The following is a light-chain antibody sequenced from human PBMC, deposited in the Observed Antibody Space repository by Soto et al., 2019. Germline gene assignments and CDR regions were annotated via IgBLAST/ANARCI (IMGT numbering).Light chain of an antibody. CDR1: NSNIGNYY. V-gene: IGLV1-51*01. CDR3: ATWDGSLSVGV. CDR2: DNN. J-gene: IGLJ3*02. Sequence: QSVLTQPPSVSTASGQKVTISCSGGNSNIGNYYVSWYQQVPGTVPKLLIYDNNMRPSGIPDRFSGSKSGTSATLGITGLQTGDEADYYCATWDGSLSVGVFGGGTKLTVL.